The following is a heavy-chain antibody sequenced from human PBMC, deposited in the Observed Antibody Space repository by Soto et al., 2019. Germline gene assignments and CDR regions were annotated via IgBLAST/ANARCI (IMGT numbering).Heavy chain of an antibody. J-gene: IGHJ5*02. Sequence: QVQLQESGPGLVEPSPTPSLTCTFSGGSIRSGGYYWSWIRQHPGKGLEWIGYIYYSGSTYYNPSLKSRGTISVDTSKNQFSLKLSSVTAADTAVYYCARSVDPWGQGTLVTVSS. V-gene: IGHV4-31*03. CDR1: GGSIRSGGYY. CDR2: IYYSGST. CDR3: ARSVDP.